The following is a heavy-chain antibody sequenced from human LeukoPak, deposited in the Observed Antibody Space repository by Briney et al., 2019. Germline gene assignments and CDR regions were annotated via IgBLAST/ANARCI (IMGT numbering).Heavy chain of an antibody. J-gene: IGHJ4*02. CDR3: AKGISTEY. CDR1: GFSFRSYW. V-gene: IGHV3-7*01. Sequence: GGSLRLSCIASGFSFRSYWMTWVRQAPGKGLEWVANINQNGSETYYMDSVKGRFTISRDNALNSVYLQMNSLRAEDTATYYCAKGISTEYWGQGTLVIVSS. CDR2: INQNGSET. D-gene: IGHD2-2*01.